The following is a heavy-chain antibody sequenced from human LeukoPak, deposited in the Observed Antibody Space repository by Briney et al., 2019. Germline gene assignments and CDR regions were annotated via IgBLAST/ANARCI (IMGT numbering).Heavy chain of an antibody. CDR2: IYYSGST. D-gene: IGHD6-25*01. Sequence: SETLSLTCTVSGGSISSYYWSWIRQPPGKGLEWIGYIYYSGSTNYNPSLKSRVTISVDTSKNQFSLKLSSVTAADTAVYYCARDHVAAMNWFDPWGQGTLVTVSS. CDR3: ARDHVAAMNWFDP. J-gene: IGHJ5*02. V-gene: IGHV4-59*01. CDR1: GGSISSYY.